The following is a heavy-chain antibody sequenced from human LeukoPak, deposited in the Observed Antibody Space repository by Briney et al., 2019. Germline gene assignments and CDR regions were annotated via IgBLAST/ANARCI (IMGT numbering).Heavy chain of an antibody. D-gene: IGHD1-26*01. Sequence: GGSLRLSCAASGFTFSSYSMNWVRQAPGKGLEWVSSISSSSSYIYYVDSVKGRFTISRDNAKNSLYLQMNSLRVEDTAVYYCARSGDNYYYHYMDVWGKGTTVTVPS. V-gene: IGHV3-21*01. CDR2: ISSSSSYI. J-gene: IGHJ6*03. CDR3: ARSGDNYYYHYMDV. CDR1: GFTFSSYS.